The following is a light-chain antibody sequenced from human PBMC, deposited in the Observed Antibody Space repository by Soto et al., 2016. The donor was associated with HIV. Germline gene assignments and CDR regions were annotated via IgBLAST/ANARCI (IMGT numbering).Light chain of an antibody. CDR3: SSRDKSGSRLIT. V-gene: IGLV3-19*01. CDR1: SLRNYF. J-gene: IGLJ2*01. CDR2: PKY. Sequence: SELTQDPAVSVALGQTVTITCRGDSLRNYFTSWYLQKPGQAPILLIYPKYNRPPGISDRVSASSSGNTASLTITGTQTEDEGEYYCSSRDKSGSRLITFGGGTRPTV.